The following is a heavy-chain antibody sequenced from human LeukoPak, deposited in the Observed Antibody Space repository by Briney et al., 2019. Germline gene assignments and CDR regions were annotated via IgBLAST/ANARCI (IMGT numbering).Heavy chain of an antibody. CDR3: VKGDSSGWY. CDR1: GFTVSSYY. CDR2: IYRGGST. V-gene: IGHV3-53*01. D-gene: IGHD3-22*01. J-gene: IGHJ4*02. Sequence: GGSLRLSCAASGFTVSSYYMSWVRQAPGKGLEWVAIIYRGGSTHYADAVKGRFTISRDNSKTTLYLQVNSLRAEDTALYYCVKGDSSGWYWGQGTLVTVSS.